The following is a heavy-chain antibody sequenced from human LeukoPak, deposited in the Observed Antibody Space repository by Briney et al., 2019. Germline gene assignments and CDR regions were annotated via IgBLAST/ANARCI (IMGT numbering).Heavy chain of an antibody. V-gene: IGHV4-34*01. D-gene: IGHD3-10*01. CDR2: INHSGST. Sequence: SETLSLTRAVYGGSFSGYYWSWIRQPPGKGLEWIGEINHSGSTNYNPSLKCRVTISVDTSKNQFSLKLSSVTAADTAVYYCARGGYFDYWRQGTLVTVSS. CDR1: GGSFSGYY. J-gene: IGHJ4*02. CDR3: ARGGYFDY.